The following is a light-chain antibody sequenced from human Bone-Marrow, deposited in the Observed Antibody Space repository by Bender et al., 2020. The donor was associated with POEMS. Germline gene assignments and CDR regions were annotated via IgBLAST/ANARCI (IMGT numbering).Light chain of an antibody. V-gene: IGLV1-47*01. CDR2: RNN. CDR3: AAWDDSLSGLDVV. Sequence: QSVLTQPPSASGTPGQRVTISCSGSSSNVGGTYVSWYQQLPGTAPKLLIYRNNQRPSGVPVRFSGSKSGTSASLAISGLRSEDEADYYCAAWDDSLSGLDVVFGGGTKLTVL. CDR1: SSNVGGTY. J-gene: IGLJ2*01.